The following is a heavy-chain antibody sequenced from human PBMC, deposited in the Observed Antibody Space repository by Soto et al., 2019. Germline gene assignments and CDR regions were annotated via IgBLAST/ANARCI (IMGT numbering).Heavy chain of an antibody. J-gene: IGHJ5*02. CDR2: INAANGDT. Sequence: ASVKVSCKASGYTFTGYGIHWVRQAPGQGLEWMGWINAANGDTKYSPKFQGRVTITRDTSASTAYMELSSLRSEDTAVYYCVRRHVSATGTAWFDPWGQGNLLTVSS. CDR1: GYTFTGYG. D-gene: IGHD6-13*01. CDR3: VRRHVSATGTAWFDP. V-gene: IGHV1-3*01.